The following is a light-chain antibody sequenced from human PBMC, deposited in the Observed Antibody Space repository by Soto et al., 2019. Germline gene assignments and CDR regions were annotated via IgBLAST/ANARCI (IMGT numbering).Light chain of an antibody. V-gene: IGLV1-51*01. CDR2: DDN. CDR1: SSNIGGNS. CDR3: GSWDSRLSDYV. J-gene: IGLJ1*01. Sequence: QSALTQPPSVSAAPGQKVTISCSGSSSNIGGNSVSWYQQLPGTAPKLLIYDDNKRPSGVPDRFSGSKSGTSATMGITGFQTGDEADYYCGSWDSRLSDYVFGTGTKVTVL.